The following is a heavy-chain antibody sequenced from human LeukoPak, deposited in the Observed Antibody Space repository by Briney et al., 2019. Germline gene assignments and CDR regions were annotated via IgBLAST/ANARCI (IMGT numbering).Heavy chain of an antibody. D-gene: IGHD3-9*01. J-gene: IGHJ6*02. V-gene: IGHV1-69*04. CDR3: AREYYYDILTGYYYGMDV. CDR1: GGTFSSYA. Sequence: ASVKVSRKASGGTFSSYAISWVRQAPGQGLEWMGRIIPIFGIANYAQKFQGRVTITADKSTSTAYMELSSLRSEDTAVYYCAREYYYDILTGYYYGMDVWGQGTTVTVSS. CDR2: IIPIFGIA.